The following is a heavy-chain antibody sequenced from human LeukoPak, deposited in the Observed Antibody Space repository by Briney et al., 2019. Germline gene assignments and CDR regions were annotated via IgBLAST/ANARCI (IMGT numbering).Heavy chain of an antibody. CDR2: ISSSSSTI. Sequence: QPGGSLRLSCAASGFTLSSYSMNWVRQAPGKGLEWVSYISSSSSTIYYADSVRGRFTISRDNAKNSLYLQMNSLRGEDTAVYYWAIKTGGALDIWGQGTMVTVSS. CDR1: GFTLSSYS. V-gene: IGHV3-48*01. D-gene: IGHD7-27*01. CDR3: AIKTGGALDI. J-gene: IGHJ3*02.